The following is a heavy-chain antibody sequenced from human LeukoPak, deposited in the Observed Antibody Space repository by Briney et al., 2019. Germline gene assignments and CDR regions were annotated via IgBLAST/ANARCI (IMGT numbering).Heavy chain of an antibody. J-gene: IGHJ4*02. CDR1: GYTFTSYD. Sequence: ASVKVSCKASGYTFTSYDINWVRQATGQGLEWMRWMNPNSGNTGYAQKFQGRVTMTRYTSISTAYMELSSLRSEDTAVYYWARARGYYDSSGYNWGQGTLVTVSS. V-gene: IGHV1-8*01. D-gene: IGHD3-22*01. CDR2: MNPNSGNT. CDR3: ARARGYYDSSGYN.